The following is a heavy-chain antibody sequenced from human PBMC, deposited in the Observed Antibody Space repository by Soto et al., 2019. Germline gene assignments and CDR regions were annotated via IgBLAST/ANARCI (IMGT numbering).Heavy chain of an antibody. V-gene: IGHV1-69*01. CDR1: GDTLSTHG. D-gene: IGHD5-18*01. CDR3: AAGDSSDTGYH. CDR2: TIPIIGTT. Sequence: QVQLVQSGAEVKKPGSSVKVSCKASGDTLSTHGISWVRQAPGQGLEWMGGTIPIIGTTDYAEKSQVRVTITADESTTTSYMELSSLRPDDTAVYYCAAGDSSDTGYHWGQGTLVAVSS. J-gene: IGHJ5*02.